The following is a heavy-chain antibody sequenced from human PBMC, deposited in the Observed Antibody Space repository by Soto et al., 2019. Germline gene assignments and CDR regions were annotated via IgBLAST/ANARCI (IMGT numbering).Heavy chain of an antibody. V-gene: IGHV1-69*12. CDR1: GGTVSSYA. CDR2: TIPIFATA. Sequence: QVQLVHSGAEVKKPGSSVKVSCKASGGTVSSYAISWVRQAPGQGREWMGGTIPIFATAHYAQKCRGRVTITADEYTSTAYMERSSLRSADTAVYYGASPARRPHDYYYCGMDVWCQGTTVTVSS. J-gene: IGHJ6*02. CDR3: ASPARRPHDYYYCGMDV. D-gene: IGHD6-6*01.